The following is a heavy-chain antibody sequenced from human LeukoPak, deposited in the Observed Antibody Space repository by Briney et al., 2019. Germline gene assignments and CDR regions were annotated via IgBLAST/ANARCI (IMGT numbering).Heavy chain of an antibody. CDR3: TTDTFGARDS. V-gene: IGHV3-74*01. J-gene: IGHJ4*02. CDR1: GYTFSRYW. D-gene: IGHD3-10*01. Sequence: PGGSLRLSCAASGYTFSRYWMHWVRQGPGKGLVWVSRINEDGSSTSYAESVGGRFTISRDNAKNTLYLQMNSLRAEDAAVYYCTTDTFGARDSWGQGTLVTGSS. CDR2: INEDGSST.